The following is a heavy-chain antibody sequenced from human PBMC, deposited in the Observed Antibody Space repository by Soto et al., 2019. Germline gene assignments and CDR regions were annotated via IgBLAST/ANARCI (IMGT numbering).Heavy chain of an antibody. V-gene: IGHV1-69*05. CDR1: GGTFNRYA. Sequence: QVQLVQSGAEVKKPGSSVKVSCKASGGTFNRYAISWLRQAPGQGPEWMGGITPMFGIGNYAQKFQGRVTITXXEXKXXVHMELRRLTSEDTAVYYCAQTLGSAVAGPGRFDLWGRGTRVIVSS. D-gene: IGHD6-19*01. CDR3: AQTLGSAVAGPGRFDL. CDR2: ITPMFGIG. J-gene: IGHJ2*01.